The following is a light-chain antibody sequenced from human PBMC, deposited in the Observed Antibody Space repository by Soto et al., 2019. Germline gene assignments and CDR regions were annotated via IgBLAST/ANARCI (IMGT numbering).Light chain of an antibody. CDR2: ETA. CDR3: HQYNSYST. J-gene: IGKJ4*01. CDR1: QSISTY. V-gene: IGKV1-39*01. Sequence: DIQMTQSPSSLSASVGDRVTITCRASQSISTYLNWYQHKPGKAPKVLIYETANLQRGVPSRFSGSGSGTDFTLTISSLQHDDFATYYCHQYNSYSTFGGGTQV.